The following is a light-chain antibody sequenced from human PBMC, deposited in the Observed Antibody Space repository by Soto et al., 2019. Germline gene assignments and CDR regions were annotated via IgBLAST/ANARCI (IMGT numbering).Light chain of an antibody. CDR3: SSYTITSTWV. J-gene: IGLJ3*02. Sequence: QSALTQPASVSGSPGQSITISCTGTITDIGAYNYVSWYQQHPGKAPKLLIYGVSSRPSGVSNRFSGSKSGNAAYLTISGLQADDEAEYYCSSYTITSTWVFGGGTKLTVL. V-gene: IGLV2-14*01. CDR1: ITDIGAYNY. CDR2: GVS.